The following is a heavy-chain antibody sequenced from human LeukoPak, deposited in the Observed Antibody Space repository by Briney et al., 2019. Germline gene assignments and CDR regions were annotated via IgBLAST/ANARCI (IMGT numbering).Heavy chain of an antibody. Sequence: GGSLRLSCAASGFTFSTYAMIWVRQAPGKGLEWVSVISNGGGSTQYADSVKGRFTISRDNSKNTLYLQMNSLRAEDTAVYYCAKDGFDYYDSSGYYYFNYWGQGTLVTVSS. V-gene: IGHV3-23*01. D-gene: IGHD3-22*01. CDR3: AKDGFDYYDSSGYYYFNY. CDR2: ISNGGGST. J-gene: IGHJ4*02. CDR1: GFTFSTYA.